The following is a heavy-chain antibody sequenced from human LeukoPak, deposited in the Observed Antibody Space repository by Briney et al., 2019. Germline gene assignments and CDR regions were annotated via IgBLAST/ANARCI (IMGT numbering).Heavy chain of an antibody. CDR1: GFTFSSYW. J-gene: IGHJ6*04. CDR3: AELGITMIGGV. V-gene: IGHV3-7*01. D-gene: IGHD3-10*02. Sequence: GGSLRLSCADSGFTFSSYWMSWVRQAPGKGLERVANIKQDGSEKYYVDSVKGRFTISRDNAKNSLYLQMNSLRAEDTAVYYCAELGITMIGGVWGKGTTVTISS. CDR2: IKQDGSEK.